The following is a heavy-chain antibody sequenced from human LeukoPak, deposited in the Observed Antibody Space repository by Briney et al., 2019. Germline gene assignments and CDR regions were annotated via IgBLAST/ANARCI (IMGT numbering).Heavy chain of an antibody. V-gene: IGHV3-23*01. CDR3: AKDRPVGAYCGGDCXSLHDY. CDR2: ISGSGGST. D-gene: IGHD2-21*02. CDR1: GFTFSSYA. J-gene: IGHJ4*02. Sequence: GGSLRLSCAASGFTFSSYAMSWVRQAPGKGLEWVSAISGSGGSTYYADSVKGRFTISRDNSKNTLYLQMNSLRAEDTAVYYCAKDRPVGAYCGGDCXSLHDYWGQGTLVTVSS.